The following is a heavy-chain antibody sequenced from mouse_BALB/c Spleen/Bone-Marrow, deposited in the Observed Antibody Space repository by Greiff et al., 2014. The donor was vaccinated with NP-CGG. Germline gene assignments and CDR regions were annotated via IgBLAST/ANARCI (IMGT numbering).Heavy chain of an antibody. J-gene: IGHJ4*01. CDR3: TRRDRYDYYGVDY. D-gene: IGHD2-14*01. CDR2: IYPSDSYS. CDR1: GYTFTNYW. V-gene: IGHV1-69*02. Sequence: VQLQQSGAELVRPGASVKVSCKASGYTFTNYWINWVRQRPGQGLEWIGNIYPSDSYSNYKQKFKDKATLTVDKSSSTAYMQLSSPTSEDSAVYYCTRRDRYDYYGVDYWGQGTSVTVSS.